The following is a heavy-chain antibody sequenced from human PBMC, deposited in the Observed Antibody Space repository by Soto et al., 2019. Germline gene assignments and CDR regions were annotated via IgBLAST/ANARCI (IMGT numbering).Heavy chain of an antibody. CDR3: ARSLGGVNVNFDS. J-gene: IGHJ4*02. V-gene: IGHV1-8*01. D-gene: IGHD2-8*02. Sequence: QVQLVQSGAEVKKPGASVKVSCKASGYAFRSYDINWVRQATGQGLEWMGWMNPTSGNTGYVEKFQGRVTMTRDTSITTAYMELSSLRSEDTAVYYCARSLGGVNVNFDSWGQGTLVTVSS. CDR2: MNPTSGNT. CDR1: GYAFRSYD.